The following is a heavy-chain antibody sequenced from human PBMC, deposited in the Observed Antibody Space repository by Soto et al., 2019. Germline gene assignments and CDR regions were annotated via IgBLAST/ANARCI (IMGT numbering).Heavy chain of an antibody. CDR3: ARDYSSSSGAADY. J-gene: IGHJ4*02. CDR2: INAGNGNT. D-gene: IGHD6-6*01. Sequence: GASVKVSCKASGYTFTTYAMHWVRQAPGQRLEWMGWINAGNGNTKYSQNFQGRVTITRDTSATTVYMELSSLRSEDTAVYYCARDYSSSSGAADYWGQGTLVTVSS. V-gene: IGHV1-3*01. CDR1: GYTFTTYA.